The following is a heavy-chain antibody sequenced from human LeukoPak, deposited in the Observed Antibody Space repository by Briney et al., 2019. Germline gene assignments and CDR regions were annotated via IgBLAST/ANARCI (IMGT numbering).Heavy chain of an antibody. D-gene: IGHD7-27*01. J-gene: IGHJ4*02. CDR2: IWYDGSNK. Sequence: GGSLRLSCAASGLTFSSYGMHWVRQAPGKGLEWVAVIWYDGSNKYYADSVKGRFTISRDNSKNTLYLQMNSLRAEDTAVYYCARANELGSFDYWGQGTLVTVSS. V-gene: IGHV3-33*08. CDR1: GLTFSSYG. CDR3: ARANELGSFDY.